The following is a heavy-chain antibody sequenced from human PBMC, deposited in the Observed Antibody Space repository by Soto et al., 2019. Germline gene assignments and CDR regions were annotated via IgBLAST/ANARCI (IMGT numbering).Heavy chain of an antibody. CDR1: GVSISSHDW. J-gene: IGHJ4*02. D-gene: IGHD5-12*01. CDR3: ATRDSGRFY. CDR2: SHESGNT. V-gene: IGHV4-4*02. Sequence: QVQLQESGPGLVKPSGTLSLTCAVSGVSISSHDWWTWVRQPPGKGLGWIGESHESGNTNYNSSLESRVTISVDKSKNQFSLKLTSVTVADTAVYYCATRDSGRFYWGQGTVVTVSS.